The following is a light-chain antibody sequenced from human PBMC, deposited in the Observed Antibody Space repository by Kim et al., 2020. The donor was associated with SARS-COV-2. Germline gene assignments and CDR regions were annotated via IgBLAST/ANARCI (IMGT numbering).Light chain of an antibody. J-gene: IGLJ1*01. V-gene: IGLV2-11*01. CDR1: SSDVGTYNY. Sequence: QSALTQPRSVSGSPGQSVTISCTGTSSDVGTYNYVSWYQHDPGKAPRLVIYDVNKRPSGVPDRFSGSKSGNTASLTISGLQAEDEADYYCCSYAGSYTLVFGTGTKVTVL. CDR3: CSYAGSYTLV. CDR2: DVN.